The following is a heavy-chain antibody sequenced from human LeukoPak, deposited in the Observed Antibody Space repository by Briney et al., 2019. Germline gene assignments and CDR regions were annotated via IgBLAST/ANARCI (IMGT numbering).Heavy chain of an antibody. J-gene: IGHJ6*02. V-gene: IGHV3-7*01. CDR3: AIYRGMDA. CDR1: GFTFSSYA. Sequence: GGSLRLSCAASGFTFSSYAMSWVRQAPGKGLEWVANIKQDGSEKYYVDSVKGRFTISRDNAKNSLFLQMISLRAEDTAVYYCAIYRGMDAWGQWTTVTVSS. CDR2: IKQDGSEK.